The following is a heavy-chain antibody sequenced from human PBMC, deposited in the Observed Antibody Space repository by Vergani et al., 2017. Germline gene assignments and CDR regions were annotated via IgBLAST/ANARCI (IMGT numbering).Heavy chain of an antibody. Sequence: EVQLVESGGGLVQPGGSLRLSCEASGFTVSSYSITWIRQAPGKGLEWVSYISASSRSIYYADSVKGRFTISRDNSKNTLYLQMDSLRADDTALYYCAKESGYIYGSVDYWGQGALVTVSS. CDR2: ISASSRSI. D-gene: IGHD5-12*01. CDR3: AKESGYIYGSVDY. V-gene: IGHV3-23*04. CDR1: GFTVSSYS. J-gene: IGHJ4*02.